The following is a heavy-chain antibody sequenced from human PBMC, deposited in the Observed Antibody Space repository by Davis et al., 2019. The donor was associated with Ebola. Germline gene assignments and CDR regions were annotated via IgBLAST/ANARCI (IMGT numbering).Heavy chain of an antibody. V-gene: IGHV4-31*03. CDR3: ARARGLVVVPAAPEGSYWYFDL. J-gene: IGHJ2*01. CDR1: GGSISSGGYY. Sequence: SETLSLTCTVSGGSISSGGYYWSWIRQHPGKGLEWIGYIYYSGSTYYNPSLKSRVTISVDTSKNQFSLKLSSVTAADTAVYYCARARGLVVVPAAPEGSYWYFDLWGRGTLVTVSS. D-gene: IGHD2-2*01. CDR2: IYYSGST.